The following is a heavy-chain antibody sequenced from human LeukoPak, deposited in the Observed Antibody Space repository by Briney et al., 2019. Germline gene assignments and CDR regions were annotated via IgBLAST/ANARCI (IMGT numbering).Heavy chain of an antibody. V-gene: IGHV3-48*03. CDR3: AELGITMIGGV. CDR1: GFTFSSYE. D-gene: IGHD3-10*02. CDR2: ISSTGSTI. J-gene: IGHJ6*04. Sequence: GGSLRLSCAASGFTFSSYEMNWVRQAPGKGLEWVSYISSTGSTIYYADSVKGRFTISRDNAKNSLYLQMNSLRAEDTAVYYCAELGITMIGGVWGKGTTVTISS.